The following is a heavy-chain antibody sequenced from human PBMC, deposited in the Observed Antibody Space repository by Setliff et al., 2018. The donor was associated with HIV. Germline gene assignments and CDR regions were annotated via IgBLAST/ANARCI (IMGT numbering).Heavy chain of an antibody. J-gene: IGHJ4*02. Sequence: GGSLRLSCTASGFTFDDYGMAWVRPAPGKGLEWVSGINWNGAATGYADSVKGRFTISRDNTKNSLYLQMNRLRAEDTALYYCASLFSKEVAGDDYWGQGTLVTVSS. CDR1: GFTFDDYG. CDR3: ASLFSKEVAGDDY. V-gene: IGHV3-20*04. CDR2: INWNGAAT. D-gene: IGHD6-19*01.